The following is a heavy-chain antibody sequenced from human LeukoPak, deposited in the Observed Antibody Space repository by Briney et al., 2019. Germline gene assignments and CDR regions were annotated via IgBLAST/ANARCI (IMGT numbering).Heavy chain of an antibody. CDR3: ARDLATMGSGAFDI. CDR1: GGSISSDY. Sequence: PSETLSLTCTVSGGSISSDYWCWMRQPPGQGRERTGYIYYSGSTNYNPSLKSRVTISVDTSKTQFSLKLSSVTAADTAVYYCARDLATMGSGAFDIWGQGTMVTVSS. D-gene: IGHD5-12*01. CDR2: IYYSGST. J-gene: IGHJ3*02. V-gene: IGHV4-59*01.